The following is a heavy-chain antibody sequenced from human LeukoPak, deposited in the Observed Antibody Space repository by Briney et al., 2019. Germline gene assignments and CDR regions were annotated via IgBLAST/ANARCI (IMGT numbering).Heavy chain of an antibody. CDR1: GFIFSNYA. J-gene: IGHJ4*02. Sequence: GGSLRLSCAASGFIFSNYALAWVRQAPGKGLEWVSGISRIGGSTHYADSVKGRFTISRDNSKNILYLQMNSLRAEDTALYYGAKDFVGTGNFRGGDYWGQGTLVTVSS. CDR3: AKDFVGTGNFRGGDY. V-gene: IGHV3-23*01. CDR2: ISRIGGST. D-gene: IGHD1-1*01.